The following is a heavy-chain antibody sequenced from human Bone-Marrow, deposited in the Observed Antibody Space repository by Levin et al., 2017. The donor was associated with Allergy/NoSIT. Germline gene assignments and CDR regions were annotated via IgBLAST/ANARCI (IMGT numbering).Heavy chain of an antibody. Sequence: QAGGSLRLSCAASGFTFSSYWMSWVRQAPGKGLEWVANIKQDGSEKHYVDSVKGRFTISRDNAKNSLYLQLDSLRAEDTAVYYCARDLWGSGGDGFNLPNYWGQGTLVTVSS. CDR1: GFTFSSYW. V-gene: IGHV3-7*01. CDR2: IKQDGSEK. CDR3: ARDLWGSGGDGFNLPNY. J-gene: IGHJ4*02. D-gene: IGHD5-24*01.